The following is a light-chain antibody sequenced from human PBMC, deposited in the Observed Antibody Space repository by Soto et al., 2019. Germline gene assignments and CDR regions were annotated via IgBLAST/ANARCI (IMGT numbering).Light chain of an antibody. Sequence: QSVLTQPPSVSGAPGQRVTISCTGSSSNIGARYDVHWYQKFPGTAPKLLIYGNNNRPSGVPDRFSGSKSGTSASLAITGLQAEDEADYYCQSYDTSLSGWVFGGGTKLTVL. CDR1: SSNIGARYD. CDR3: QSYDTSLSGWV. CDR2: GNN. J-gene: IGLJ3*02. V-gene: IGLV1-40*01.